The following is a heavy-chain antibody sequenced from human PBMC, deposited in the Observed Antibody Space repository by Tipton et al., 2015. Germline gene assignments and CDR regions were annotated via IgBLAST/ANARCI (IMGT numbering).Heavy chain of an antibody. J-gene: IGHJ4*02. D-gene: IGHD4-23*01. CDR3: ARARGRHGGLFDS. CDR2: IRNSKYT. Sequence: TLSLTCTVSGGSMSDYYWNWIRQSPGKGLEWIGYIRNSKYTFYNPSLESRVTISVHTSKTQFSLEMRSVTATDTAVYYCARARGRHGGLFDSWGQGTLVTVSS. V-gene: IGHV4-59*01. CDR1: GGSMSDYY.